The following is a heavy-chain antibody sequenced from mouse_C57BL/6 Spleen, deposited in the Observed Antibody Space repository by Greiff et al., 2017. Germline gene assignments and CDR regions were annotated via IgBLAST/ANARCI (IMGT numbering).Heavy chain of an antibody. CDR1: GFTFSSYG. D-gene: IGHD1-1*01. V-gene: IGHV5-6*01. J-gene: IGHJ1*03. CDR2: ISSGGSYT. Sequence: EVKVVESGGDLVKPGGSLKLSCAASGFTFSSYGMSWVRQTPDKRLEWVATISSGGSYTYYPDSVKGRFTISRDNAKNTLYLQMCSLKSEDTAMYYCARRDGSSDWYFDVWGTGTTVTVSS. CDR3: ARRDGSSDWYFDV.